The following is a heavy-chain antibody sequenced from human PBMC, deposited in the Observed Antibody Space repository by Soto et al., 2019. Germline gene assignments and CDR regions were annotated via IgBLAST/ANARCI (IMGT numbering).Heavy chain of an antibody. CDR2: IYYSGNT. Sequence: SSETLSLTCTVSGGSTSSDNYWSWIRQPPGKGLEWIGHIYYSGNTDYNPSLKSRLAISIDTSKNQFSLKLSSVTAADTAVYFCAREGGESSDGLYYFDSWGQGSLVTVSS. D-gene: IGHD3-16*01. CDR3: AREGGESSDGLYYFDS. V-gene: IGHV4-30-4*01. CDR1: GGSTSSDNY. J-gene: IGHJ4*02.